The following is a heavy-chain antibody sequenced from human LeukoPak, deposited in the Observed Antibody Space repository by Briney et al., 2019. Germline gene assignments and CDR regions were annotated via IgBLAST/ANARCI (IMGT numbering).Heavy chain of an antibody. J-gene: IGHJ3*02. Sequence: SETLSPTCPVSGGSISDYYWNWIRQPPGKGLQWIGNIFYGGTIKYNPSLKSRVTVSVDTSKNQFSLKLSSVTAADTAVYFCARAPQWLQSHYAFDIWGHGAVVTVSS. D-gene: IGHD5-12*01. CDR2: IFYGGTI. CDR1: GGSISDYY. CDR3: ARAPQWLQSHYAFDI. V-gene: IGHV4-59*01.